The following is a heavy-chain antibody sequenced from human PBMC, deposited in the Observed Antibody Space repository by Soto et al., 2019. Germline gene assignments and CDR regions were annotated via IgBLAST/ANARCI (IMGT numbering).Heavy chain of an antibody. Sequence: PGGSLRLSCAASGFTFSSYWMSWVRQAPGKGLEWVANIKQDGSEKYYVDSVKGRFTISRDNAKNSLYLQMNSLRAEDTAVYYCARYYYYSSGYYYYYYYGMDVWGQGTTVTVSS. J-gene: IGHJ6*02. CDR2: IKQDGSEK. CDR1: GFTFSSYW. V-gene: IGHV3-7*01. CDR3: ARYYYYSSGYYYYYYYGMDV. D-gene: IGHD3-22*01.